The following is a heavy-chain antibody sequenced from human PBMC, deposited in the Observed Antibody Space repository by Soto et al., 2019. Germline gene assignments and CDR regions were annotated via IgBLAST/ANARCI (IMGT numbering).Heavy chain of an antibody. D-gene: IGHD3-16*01. Sequence: ASVKVSCKASGYTFTSYDINWVRQATGQGLEWMGWMNPNSGNTGYAQKFQGRVTMTRNTSISTAYMELSSLRSEDTAVYYCAKSSFKRRGSWLHLGEHRTTAFDPWGQGTLVTVSS. CDR1: GYTFTSYD. J-gene: IGHJ5*02. CDR2: MNPNSGNT. V-gene: IGHV1-8*01. CDR3: AKSSFKRRGSWLHLGEHRTTAFDP.